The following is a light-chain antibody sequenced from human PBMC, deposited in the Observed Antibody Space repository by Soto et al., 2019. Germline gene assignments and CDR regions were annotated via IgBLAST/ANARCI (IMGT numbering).Light chain of an antibody. CDR1: QSISSSY. J-gene: IGKJ5*01. CDR3: QQYGSSRIT. CDR2: GAS. V-gene: IGKV3-20*01. Sequence: EIVLTQSPGTLSLSPGERATLSCRASQSISSSYLAWYQQKPGQAPRLLIYGASSRATGIPDRFSGSGSGTDFTLTISRLEPEDFAVYYCQQYGSSRITFGQGTRLDIK.